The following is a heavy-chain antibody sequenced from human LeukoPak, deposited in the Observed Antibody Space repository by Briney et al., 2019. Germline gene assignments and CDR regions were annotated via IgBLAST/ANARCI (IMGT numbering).Heavy chain of an antibody. Sequence: GASVKVSCKASGGTFSSYAISWVRQAPGQGLEWMGWISAYNGNTNYAQKLQGRVTMTTDTSTSTAYMELRSLRSDDTAVYYCARDRRPLIAAAGTADYWGQGTLVTVSS. V-gene: IGHV1-18*01. J-gene: IGHJ4*02. CDR3: ARDRRPLIAAAGTADY. D-gene: IGHD6-13*01. CDR2: ISAYNGNT. CDR1: GGTFSSYA.